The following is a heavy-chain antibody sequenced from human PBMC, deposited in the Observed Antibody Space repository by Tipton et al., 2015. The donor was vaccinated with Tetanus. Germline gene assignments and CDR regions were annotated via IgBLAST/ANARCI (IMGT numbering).Heavy chain of an antibody. J-gene: IGHJ6*04. Sequence: SLRLSCAASGFTFSSYAMTWLRQAPGKGLEWVSAVTGSGDSTFYADSVKGRFTISRDNSKNTLSLQLNSLRADDTAIYYCAKEALGVLNLWGNGTTVIVSS. D-gene: IGHD1-14*01. CDR3: AKEALGVLNL. CDR2: VTGSGDST. V-gene: IGHV3-23*01. CDR1: GFTFSSYA.